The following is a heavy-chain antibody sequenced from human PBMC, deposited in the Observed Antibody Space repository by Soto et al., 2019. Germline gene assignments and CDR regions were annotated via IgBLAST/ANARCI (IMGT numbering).Heavy chain of an antibody. Sequence: GASVKISCKASGDTFSSYAISGVRQAPGQGLEWMGGIIPIFGTANYAQKFQGRVTITADESTSTAYMELSSLRSEDTAVYYCARVVWWSYTKREDAFDIWGQGTMVTVSS. D-gene: IGHD1-26*01. CDR2: IIPIFGTA. V-gene: IGHV1-69*13. CDR1: GDTFSSYA. J-gene: IGHJ3*02. CDR3: ARVVWWSYTKREDAFDI.